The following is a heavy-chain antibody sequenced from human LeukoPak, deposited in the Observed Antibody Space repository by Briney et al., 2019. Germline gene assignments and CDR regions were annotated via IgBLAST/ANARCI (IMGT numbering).Heavy chain of an antibody. D-gene: IGHD3-10*01. CDR2: IKQDGSEK. CDR3: ARGSRGRPEYYYYGMDV. V-gene: IGHV3-7*01. CDR1: GFTFSSYW. Sequence: PGGSLRLSCAASGFTFSSYWMSWVRQAPGKGLEWVANIKQDGSEKYYVDSVKGRFTISRDNAKNSLYLQMNSLRAEDTAVYYCARGSRGRPEYYYYGMDVWGQGATVTVSS. J-gene: IGHJ6*02.